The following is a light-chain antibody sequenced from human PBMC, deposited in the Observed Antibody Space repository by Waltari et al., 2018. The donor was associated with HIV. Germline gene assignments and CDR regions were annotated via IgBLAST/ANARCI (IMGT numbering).Light chain of an antibody. CDR2: SNN. Sequence: SLLAQPRSVSGPPGPRVNIPCSGTNSNVRHTYVYWYQPVPGVAPKLLIYSNNQRPSGVPDRFSGSKSGTSASLAISGLRTEDEGDYYCAAWDDRLSGRLFGGGTKVTVL. V-gene: IGLV1-47*02. CDR3: AAWDDRLSGRL. J-gene: IGLJ2*01. CDR1: NSNVRHTY.